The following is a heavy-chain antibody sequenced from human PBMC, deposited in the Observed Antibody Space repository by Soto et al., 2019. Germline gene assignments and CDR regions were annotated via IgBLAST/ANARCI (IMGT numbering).Heavy chain of an antibody. V-gene: IGHV3-23*01. Sequence: EVQLLESGGGLVQPGGSLRLSCAASGFTFSAYSFSWVRQAPEKGLGWVSAISGRDGSTYYADSVKGRFTISRDNSKNTVYLQMNSLRAEDTGVYYCAREQWSPSQTRFDMWGQGTMVTVSS. J-gene: IGHJ3*02. D-gene: IGHD6-19*01. CDR2: ISGRDGST. CDR1: GFTFSAYS. CDR3: AREQWSPSQTRFDM.